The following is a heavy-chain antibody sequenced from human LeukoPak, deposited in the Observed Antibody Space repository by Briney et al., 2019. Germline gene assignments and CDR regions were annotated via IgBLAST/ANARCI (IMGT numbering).Heavy chain of an antibody. CDR2: IYTSGST. Sequence: SQTLSLTCTVSGGSISSGSYYWSWIRQPAGKGLKWIGRIYTSGSTNYNPSLKSRVTISVDTSKNQFSLKLSSVTAADTAVYYCARAPRTTGTTTIWFDPWGQGTLVTVSS. V-gene: IGHV4-61*02. J-gene: IGHJ5*02. CDR3: ARAPRTTGTTTIWFDP. D-gene: IGHD1-1*01. CDR1: GGSISSGSYY.